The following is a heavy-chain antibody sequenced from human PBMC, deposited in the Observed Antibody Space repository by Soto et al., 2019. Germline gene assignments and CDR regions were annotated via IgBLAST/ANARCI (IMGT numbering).Heavy chain of an antibody. CDR1: GGSISSYY. CDR2: IYYSGST. V-gene: IGHV4-59*08. J-gene: IGHJ5*02. CDR3: ARRSGTYYNWFDP. D-gene: IGHD3-10*01. Sequence: QVQLQESGPGLVKPSETLSLTCTVSGGSISSYYWSWIRQPPGKGLEWIGYIYYSGSTNYNPSLKSRVPISVDTSKNQFSLKLYSVTAADTAMYYCARRSGTYYNWFDPWGQGTLVTVSS.